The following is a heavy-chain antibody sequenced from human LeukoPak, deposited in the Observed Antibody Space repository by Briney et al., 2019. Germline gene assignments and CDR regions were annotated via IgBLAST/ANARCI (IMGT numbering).Heavy chain of an antibody. J-gene: IGHJ4*02. V-gene: IGHV3-53*01. CDR1: GFTVSSNY. CDR3: ARLSGQQWLVRAQPYYFDY. Sequence: GGSLRLSCAASGFTVSSNYMSWVRQAPGKGLEWVSVIYGGGSTYYADSVKGRFTISRDNSKNTLYLQMNSLRAEDTAVYYCARLSGQQWLVRAQPYYFDYWGQGTLVTVSS. D-gene: IGHD6-19*01. CDR2: IYGGGST.